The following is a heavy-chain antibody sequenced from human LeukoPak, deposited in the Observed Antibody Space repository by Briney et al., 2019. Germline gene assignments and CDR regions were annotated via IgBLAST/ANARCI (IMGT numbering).Heavy chain of an antibody. CDR3: ARADPHSIDY. Sequence: PGGSLRLSCAASGFTFSWYWMSWVRQAPGKELEWVANINQDGSGSYYVDSVKGRFTISRDNAKNSLFLQLTTLRVDDTAVYYCARADPHSIDYWGQGTLVTVSS. CDR1: GFTFSWYW. J-gene: IGHJ4*02. V-gene: IGHV3-7*01. CDR2: INQDGSGS.